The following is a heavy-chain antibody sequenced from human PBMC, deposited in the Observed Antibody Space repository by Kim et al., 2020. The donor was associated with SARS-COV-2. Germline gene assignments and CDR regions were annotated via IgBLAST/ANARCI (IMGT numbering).Heavy chain of an antibody. CDR1: GFTFSDYY. Sequence: GGSLRLSCAASGFTFSDYYMSWIRQAPGKGLEWVSYISSSGSTIYYADSVKGRFTISRDNAKNSLYLQMNSLRAEDTAVYYCASGSGFFFTIFGPTDYWGQGTLVTVSS. CDR2: ISSSGSTI. V-gene: IGHV3-11*01. D-gene: IGHD3-3*01. CDR3: ASGSGFFFTIFGPTDY. J-gene: IGHJ4*02.